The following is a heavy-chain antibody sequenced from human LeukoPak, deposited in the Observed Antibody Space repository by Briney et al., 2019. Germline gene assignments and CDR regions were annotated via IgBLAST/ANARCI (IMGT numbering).Heavy chain of an antibody. CDR1: EYSFTSYW. J-gene: IGHJ4*02. D-gene: IGHD2-2*01. CDR3: TRHRYCSSTICSPSGY. CDR2: IYSADSDT. V-gene: IGHV5-51*01. Sequence: GESLKIPCKGSEYSFTSYWIGWVRQMPGKGLEWMGTIYSADSDTRYSPSFQGQVTISADNSISTAYLQWSSLKASDTAMYYCTRHRYCSSTICSPSGYWGQGTLVTVSS.